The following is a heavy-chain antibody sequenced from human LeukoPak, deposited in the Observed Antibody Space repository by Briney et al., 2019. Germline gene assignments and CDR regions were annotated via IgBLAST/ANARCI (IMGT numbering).Heavy chain of an antibody. CDR1: GASIRSSDYY. D-gene: IGHD1-1*01. J-gene: IGHJ4*02. V-gene: IGHV4-39*01. CDR3: ARHGNWEPFDY. Sequence: ESSETLSLTCVLSGASIRSSDYYWAGIRQPPGKGLEWIGTVYYSGSTYYNPSLKSRLTISVDTSNNSISLKVTSLTAADTAVYFCARHGNWEPFDYWGQGSLVTVSS. CDR2: VYYSGST.